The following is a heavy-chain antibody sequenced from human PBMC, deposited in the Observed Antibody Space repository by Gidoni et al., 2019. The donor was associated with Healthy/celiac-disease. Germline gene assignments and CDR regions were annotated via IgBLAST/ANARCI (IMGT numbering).Heavy chain of an antibody. CDR2: INPSGGST. V-gene: IGHV1-46*01. Sequence: QVQLVQSGAEVKKPGASVKVSCKASGYTFTSYSMPWVRQAPGQGLEWMGIINPSGGSTSYAQKFQGRVTMTRDTSTSTVYMELSSLRSEDTAVYYCARDVVVTAGGAQYYYYGMDVWGQGTTVTVSS. CDR3: ARDVVVTAGGAQYYYYGMDV. CDR1: GYTFTSYS. D-gene: IGHD2-21*01. J-gene: IGHJ6*02.